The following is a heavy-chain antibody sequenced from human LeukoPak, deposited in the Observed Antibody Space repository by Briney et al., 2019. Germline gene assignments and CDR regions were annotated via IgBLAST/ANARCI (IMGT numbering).Heavy chain of an antibody. J-gene: IGHJ6*02. CDR3: TRDWRNGGMDV. CDR1: GFTLSSYW. V-gene: IGHV3-74*01. Sequence: GGPLRLSCAASGFTLSSYWMHWVRQAPGKGLAWVSGADGDGGTTTYADSVKGRFTISRDNAKNTLYLQMNSLKAEDTAVYYCTRDWRNGGMDVWGQGTTVTVSS. CDR2: ADGDGGTT. D-gene: IGHD3-3*01.